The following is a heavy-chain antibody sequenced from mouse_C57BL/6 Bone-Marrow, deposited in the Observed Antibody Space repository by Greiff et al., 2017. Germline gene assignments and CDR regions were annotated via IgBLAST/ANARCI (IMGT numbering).Heavy chain of an antibody. J-gene: IGHJ3*01. D-gene: IGHD3-2*02. CDR3: ARGSGLPWFAY. CDR1: GYTFTSYW. Sequence: VQLKQPGAELVMPGASVKLSCKASGYTFTSYWMHWVKQRPGQGLEWIGEIDPSDSYTNYNQKFKGKSTLTVDKSSSTAYMQLSSLTSEDSAVYYCARGSGLPWFAYWGQGTLVTVSA. CDR2: IDPSDSYT. V-gene: IGHV1-69*01.